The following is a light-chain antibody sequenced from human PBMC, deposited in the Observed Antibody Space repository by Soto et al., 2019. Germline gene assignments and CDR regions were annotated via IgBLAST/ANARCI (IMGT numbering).Light chain of an antibody. CDR2: DAS. J-gene: IGKJ5*01. CDR3: QQYGSSLYT. CDR1: QSVSSNY. V-gene: IGKV3-20*01. Sequence: EIVLTQSPGTLSLSPGERATLSCRASQSVSSNYLAWYQQKPGQAPRLLVYDASSRATGIPDRFSGSGSGTDFTLTISRLEPEDFAVYYCQQYGSSLYTFGQGTRLEI.